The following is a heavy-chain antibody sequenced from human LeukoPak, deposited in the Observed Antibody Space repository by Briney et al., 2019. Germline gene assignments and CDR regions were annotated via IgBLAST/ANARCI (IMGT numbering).Heavy chain of an antibody. CDR2: FDPEDGET. CDR1: GYTLTELS. J-gene: IGHJ4*02. Sequence: GASVKVSCKVSGYTLTELSMHWVRQAPGKGLEWMGGFDPEDGETTYAQKFQGRVTMTEDTSTDTAYMELSSLRSEDTAVYYCATDRIFWSPTVTDYWGQGTLVTVSS. D-gene: IGHD3-3*01. V-gene: IGHV1-24*01. CDR3: ATDRIFWSPTVTDY.